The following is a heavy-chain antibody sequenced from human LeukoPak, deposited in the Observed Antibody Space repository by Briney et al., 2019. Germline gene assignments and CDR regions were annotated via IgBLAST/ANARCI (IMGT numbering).Heavy chain of an antibody. CDR3: ARGENYYDSSGYPLASWYFDL. J-gene: IGHJ2*01. CDR2: IYYSGST. Sequence: SETLSLTCTVSGGSISSSSYYWGWIRQPPGKGLEWIGNIYYSGSTYYNPSLKSRVTISVDTSKNQFSLKLSSVTAADTAVYYCARGENYYDSSGYPLASWYFDLWGRGTLVTVSS. CDR1: GGSISSSSYY. D-gene: IGHD3-22*01. V-gene: IGHV4-39*07.